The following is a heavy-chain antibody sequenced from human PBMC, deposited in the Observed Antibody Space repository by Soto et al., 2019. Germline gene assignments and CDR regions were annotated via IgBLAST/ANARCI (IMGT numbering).Heavy chain of an antibody. J-gene: IGHJ6*02. CDR2: INAGNGNT. V-gene: IGHV1-3*01. Sequence: AASVKVSCKASGYTFTSYAMHWVRQAPGQRLEWMGWINAGNGNTKYSQKFQGRVTITRDTSASTAYMELSSLRSEDTAVYYCARDEPGIGGYSSSWKPNYGMDVWGQGTTVTVSS. CDR3: ARDEPGIGGYSSSWKPNYGMDV. CDR1: GYTFTSYA. D-gene: IGHD6-13*01.